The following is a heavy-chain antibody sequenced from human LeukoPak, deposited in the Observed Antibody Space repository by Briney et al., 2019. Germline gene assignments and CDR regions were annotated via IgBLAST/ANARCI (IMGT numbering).Heavy chain of an antibody. J-gene: IGHJ4*02. D-gene: IGHD6-19*01. CDR1: GFTFDDYG. Sequence: RPRGSLRLSCAASGFTFDDYGMSWVRQAPGKGLEWVSGINWNGGSTGYADSVKGRFTISRDNAKNSLYLQMNSLRAEDTALYYCARVTSSGWSSYFDYWGQGTLVTVSS. CDR2: INWNGGST. CDR3: ARVTSSGWSSYFDY. V-gene: IGHV3-20*04.